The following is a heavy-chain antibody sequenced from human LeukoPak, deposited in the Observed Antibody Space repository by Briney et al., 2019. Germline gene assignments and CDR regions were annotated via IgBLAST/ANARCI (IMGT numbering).Heavy chain of an antibody. V-gene: IGHV4-59*01. Sequence: MASETLSLTCSVSGGSISSNYWSWIRQPPGKGLEWIGYIYYSGSTNYNPSLKSRVTISVDTSKNQFSLKLSSVTAADTAVYYCARAGNYDYVWGSYRSSFDYWGQGTLVTVSS. CDR2: IYYSGST. D-gene: IGHD3-16*02. CDR1: GGSISSNY. J-gene: IGHJ4*02. CDR3: ARAGNYDYVWGSYRSSFDY.